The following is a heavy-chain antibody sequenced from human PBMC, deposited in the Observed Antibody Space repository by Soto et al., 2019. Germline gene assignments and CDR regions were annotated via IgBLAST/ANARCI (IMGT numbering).Heavy chain of an antibody. CDR1: GGSISSYY. Sequence: LCGGSISSYYWSWIRQPPGKGLEWIGYIYYSGRTNYNPSLKSRVTISVDTSKNQFSLKLSSVTAADTAVYYCARLWGWSVDYGGQGTLVTVSS. CDR3: ARLWGWSVDY. CDR2: IYYSGRT. J-gene: IGHJ4*02. V-gene: IGHV4-59*08. D-gene: IGHD3-16*01.